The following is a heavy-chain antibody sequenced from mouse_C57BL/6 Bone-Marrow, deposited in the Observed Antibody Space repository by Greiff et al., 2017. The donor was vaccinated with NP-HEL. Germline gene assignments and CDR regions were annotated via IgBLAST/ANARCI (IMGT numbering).Heavy chain of an antibody. J-gene: IGHJ3*01. D-gene: IGHD2-4*01. Sequence: EVNVVESGGGLVKPGGSLKLSCAASGFTFSDYGMHWVRQAPEKGLEWVAYISSGSSTIYYVDTVKGRFTISRDNAKNTLFLQMTSLRSEDTAMYYCARVYYDYAFAYWGQGTLVTVSA. CDR3: ARVYYDYAFAY. V-gene: IGHV5-17*01. CDR1: GFTFSDYG. CDR2: ISSGSSTI.